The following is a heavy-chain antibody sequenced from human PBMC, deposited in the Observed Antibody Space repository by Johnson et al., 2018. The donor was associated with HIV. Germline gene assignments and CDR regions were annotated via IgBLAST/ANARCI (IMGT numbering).Heavy chain of an antibody. CDR3: ARVKAYGNWGSRKGGRESRAAFDI. D-gene: IGHD7-27*01. CDR1: GFTFSSYA. J-gene: IGHJ3*02. Sequence: VQLVESGGGLVQPGGSLRLSCAASGFTFSSYAMSWVRQAPGKGLEWVSAISGSGGSTYYADSVKGRFTISRDNAKNSLYLQMNSLRAEYTAVYYCARVKAYGNWGSRKGGRESRAAFDIWGQGTMVTVSS. V-gene: IGHV3-23*04. CDR2: ISGSGGST.